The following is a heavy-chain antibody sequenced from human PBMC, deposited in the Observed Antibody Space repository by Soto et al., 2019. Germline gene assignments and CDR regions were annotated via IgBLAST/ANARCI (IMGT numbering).Heavy chain of an antibody. CDR1: GGSVSGDY. CDR3: VASLAASGLNWLDP. Sequence: PPETLSLTCAVYGGSVSGDYWSWVRQPRWKGLEWIGEINHSGSTNYNPSLKSRVTISVDTSKNQFSLRLTSMTAADTAVYYCVASLAASGLNWLDPWGRGTLVTVSS. J-gene: IGHJ5*02. D-gene: IGHD6-13*01. CDR2: INHSGST. V-gene: IGHV4-34*01.